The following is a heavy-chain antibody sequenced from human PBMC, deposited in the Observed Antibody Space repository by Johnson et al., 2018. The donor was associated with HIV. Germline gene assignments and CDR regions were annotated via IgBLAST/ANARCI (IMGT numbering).Heavy chain of an antibody. V-gene: IGHV3-20*04. J-gene: IGHJ3*02. Sequence: EQLVESGGTVVRPGGSLRLSCAASGFTFDDYGMSWVRQAPGKGLEWVSGINWTGGSTGYADSVKGRFTISRDNAKNSLYLQMNSLRAEDTALYYCARDGYRYDTGVLGAFDIWGQGTMVTVSS. D-gene: IGHD6-13*01. CDR2: INWTGGST. CDR3: ARDGYRYDTGVLGAFDI. CDR1: GFTFDDYG.